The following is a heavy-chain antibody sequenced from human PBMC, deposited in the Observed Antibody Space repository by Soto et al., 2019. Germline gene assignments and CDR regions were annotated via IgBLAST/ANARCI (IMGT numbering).Heavy chain of an antibody. D-gene: IGHD2-15*01. J-gene: IGHJ4*02. Sequence: EVQLLESGGGLVQPGGSLRLSCAASGFTFSAYAMSWVRQAPGKGLEWVSAISDSGDKTFYIDSVKGRFTISRDNSKNTLYLQMNSLRAEDTAVYYCAKDRNSIVVVVAATGWGQGTLVTVSS. CDR1: GFTFSAYA. V-gene: IGHV3-23*01. CDR3: AKDRNSIVVVVAATG. CDR2: ISDSGDKT.